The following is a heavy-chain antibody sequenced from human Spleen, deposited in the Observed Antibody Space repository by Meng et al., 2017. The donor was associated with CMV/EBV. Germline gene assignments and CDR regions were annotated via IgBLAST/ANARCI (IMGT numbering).Heavy chain of an antibody. CDR2: ITGSGGST. CDR3: ARGFGASTEDFDY. J-gene: IGHJ4*02. Sequence: GESLKISCTASGFTFSSYAMSWVRQAPGKGLEWVSAITGSGGSTYYADSVKGRFTISRDNAKNSLYLQMHSLRAEDTAVYYCARGFGASTEDFDYWGQGTLVTVSS. CDR1: GFTFSSYA. V-gene: IGHV3-23*01. D-gene: IGHD3-3*01.